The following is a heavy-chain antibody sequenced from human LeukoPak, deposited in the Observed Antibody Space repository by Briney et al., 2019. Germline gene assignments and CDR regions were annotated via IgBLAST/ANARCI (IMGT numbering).Heavy chain of an antibody. Sequence: GGSLRLSCAASGFTFSSYWMSWVRQAPGNGLEWVANIKQDGRENYYVDSVTGRFTISRDNAKNSLCLQMTRLRAEDTAVYYCAGDTHSSGWDSYWGQGTLVTVSS. J-gene: IGHJ4*02. CDR3: AGDTHSSGWDSY. D-gene: IGHD6-25*01. CDR1: GFTFSSYW. V-gene: IGHV3-7*04. CDR2: IKQDGREN.